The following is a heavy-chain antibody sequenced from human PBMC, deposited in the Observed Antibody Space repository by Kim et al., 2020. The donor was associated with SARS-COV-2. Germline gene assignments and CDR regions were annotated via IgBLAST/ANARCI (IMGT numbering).Heavy chain of an antibody. CDR3: ARGCGGSCYSPPRDY. D-gene: IGHD2-21*02. CDR1: GFTFSTYA. J-gene: IGHJ4*02. Sequence: GSLRLSCVASGFTFSTYAWHWVRQAPGKGLEWVSMISYNGRSEHYADSVKGRFTISRDNSKNTLYLQMNSLGGEDAAVYFCARGCGGSCYSPPRDYWGQGILVTVSS. V-gene: IGHV3-30*04. CDR2: ISYNGRSE.